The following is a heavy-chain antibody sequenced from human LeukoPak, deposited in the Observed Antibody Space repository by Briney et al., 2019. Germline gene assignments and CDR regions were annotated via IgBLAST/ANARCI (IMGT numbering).Heavy chain of an antibody. CDR2: IWNDGSNK. V-gene: IGHV3-33*01. J-gene: IGHJ5*02. CDR1: GFTFSSYG. CDR3: APGGAYGSGTWFDP. D-gene: IGHD3-10*01. Sequence: PGGSLRLSCAASGFTFSSYGMHWVRQAPGKGLEWVAVIWNDGSNKYYADSVKGRFTISRDNSKSTLFLQLNSLRAEDTALYYCAPGGAYGSGTWFDPWGQGTLVSVSS.